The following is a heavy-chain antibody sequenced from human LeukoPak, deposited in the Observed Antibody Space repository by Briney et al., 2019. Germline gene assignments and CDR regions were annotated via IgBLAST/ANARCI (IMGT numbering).Heavy chain of an antibody. D-gene: IGHD1-26*01. Sequence: GRSLRLSCAASGFTFSSYWMHWVRHAPGKGLVWVSRINSDGSTTSYADSVKGRITISRDNAKNTLYLQMNSLRAEDTAVYYCVGGSYYFDYWGQGTLVTVSS. V-gene: IGHV3-74*01. CDR3: VGGSYYFDY. CDR1: GFTFSSYW. J-gene: IGHJ4*02. CDR2: INSDGSTT.